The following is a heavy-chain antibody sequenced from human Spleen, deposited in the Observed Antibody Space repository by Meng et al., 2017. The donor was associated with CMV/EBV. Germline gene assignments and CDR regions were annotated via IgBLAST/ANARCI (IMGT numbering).Heavy chain of an antibody. J-gene: IGHJ4*02. CDR3: ARRVVPAAIGF. D-gene: IGHD2-2*01. CDR1: GASFGGYY. CDR2: INHSGNT. V-gene: IGHV4-34*01. Sequence: LTCAVYGASFGGYYWSWIHQPPGKGLEWIGEINHSGNTNYNPSLKSRVTISADTSKNQFSLKLSSVTAADTAVYYCARRVVPAAIGFWGQGTLVTVSS.